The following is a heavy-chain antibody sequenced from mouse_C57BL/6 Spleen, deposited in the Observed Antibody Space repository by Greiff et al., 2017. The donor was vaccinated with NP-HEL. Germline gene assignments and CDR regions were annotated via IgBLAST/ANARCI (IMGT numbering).Heavy chain of an antibody. V-gene: IGHV1-55*01. CDR3: ARSGYDYDDLFFDY. D-gene: IGHD2-4*01. CDR2: IYPGSGST. CDR1: GYTFTSYW. J-gene: IGHJ2*01. Sequence: QVQLKQSGAELVKPGASVKMSCKASGYTFTSYWITWVKQRPGQGLEWIGDIYPGSGSTNYNEKFKSKATLTVDTSSSTAYMQLSSLTSEDSAVYYCARSGYDYDDLFFDYWGQGTTLTVAS.